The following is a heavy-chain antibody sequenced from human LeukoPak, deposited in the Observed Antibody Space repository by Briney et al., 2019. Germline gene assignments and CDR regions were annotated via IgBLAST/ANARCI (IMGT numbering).Heavy chain of an antibody. CDR2: ISPNNGDT. CDR1: RYTFTNYF. CDR3: ARDHGAPAAPDY. V-gene: IGHV1-2*02. J-gene: IGHJ4*02. Sequence: ASVKVSYKASRYTFTNYFIHWVRQAPGQGLEWMGWISPNNGDTRSAQKFQGRVTMTTDTSITTAYMELSSLRSDDTAVYYCARDHGAPAAPDYWGLGTLVTVSS. D-gene: IGHD4-17*01.